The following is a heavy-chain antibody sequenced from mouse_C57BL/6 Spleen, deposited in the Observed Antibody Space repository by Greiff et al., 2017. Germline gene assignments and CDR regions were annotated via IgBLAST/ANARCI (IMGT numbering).Heavy chain of an antibody. CDR1: GYTFTSYW. Sequence: QVQLQQSGAELVKPGASVKLSCKASGYTFTSYWMHWVKQRPGQGLEWIGLINPNSGSTNYNQKFKSKATLTVDKSSSTAYMQLSSLTSEDSAVYYCARNYGSSYGWYFDVWGTGTTVTVSA. V-gene: IGHV1-64*01. D-gene: IGHD1-1*01. CDR3: ARNYGSSYGWYFDV. CDR2: INPNSGST. J-gene: IGHJ1*03.